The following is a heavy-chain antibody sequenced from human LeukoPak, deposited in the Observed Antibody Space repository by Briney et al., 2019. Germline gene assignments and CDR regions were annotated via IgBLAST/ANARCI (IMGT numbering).Heavy chain of an antibody. CDR3: ARAASNYDFWSGPPNFDY. CDR1: GVAFSSHD. V-gene: IGHV3-30-3*01. D-gene: IGHD3-3*01. Sequence: GGALRLSCAASGVAFSSHDMHWVRRAPGRGREWVAVISYDGSNKYSADSVKGRFTISRDNSKNTLYLQMNSLRAEDTAVYYCARAASNYDFWSGPPNFDYWGQGTLVTVSS. CDR2: ISYDGSNK. J-gene: IGHJ4*02.